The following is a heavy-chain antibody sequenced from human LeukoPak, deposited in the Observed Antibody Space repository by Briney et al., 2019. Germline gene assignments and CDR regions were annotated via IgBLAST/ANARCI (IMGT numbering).Heavy chain of an antibody. Sequence: GGSLRLSCAASGFTXXXNYMNXXXXXPXXXLEWVSVIYSXXSTYYADSVKGRFTISRDNSKNTLYLQMNSLRAEDTAVYYCARDHGAPGYWGQGTLVTVSS. V-gene: IGHV3-53*01. CDR3: ARDHGAPGY. J-gene: IGHJ4*02. CDR2: IYSXXST. D-gene: IGHD4-17*01. CDR1: GFTXXXNY.